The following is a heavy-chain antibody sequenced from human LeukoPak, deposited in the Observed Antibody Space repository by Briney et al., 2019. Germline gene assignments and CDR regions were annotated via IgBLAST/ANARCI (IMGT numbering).Heavy chain of an antibody. CDR3: ARDLTLGY. Sequence: GGSLRLSCAASGFPLSSYAMSWVRQASGKGLEWVSATSSSDPGTYYADSVRGRFTISRDNAKNSLYLQMNSLRAEDTAVYYCARDLTLGYWGQGTLVTVSS. CDR2: TSSSDPGT. J-gene: IGHJ4*02. CDR1: GFPLSSYA. D-gene: IGHD7-27*01. V-gene: IGHV3-23*01.